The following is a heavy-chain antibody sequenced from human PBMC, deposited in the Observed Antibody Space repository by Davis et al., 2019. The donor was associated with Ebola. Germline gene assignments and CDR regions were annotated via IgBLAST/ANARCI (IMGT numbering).Heavy chain of an antibody. Sequence: PGGSLRLSCAASGFIFSSYAMTWARQAPGKGLEWVSAVTSSGGSTYYADSVKGRFTISRDNSKNTLYLQMNSLSGDDTAVYYCAKGGSGWPSDYSYGLGVWGKGTTVTVAS. J-gene: IGHJ6*04. CDR1: GFIFSSYA. V-gene: IGHV3-23*01. CDR3: AKGGSGWPSDYSYGLGV. CDR2: VTSSGGST. D-gene: IGHD6-19*01.